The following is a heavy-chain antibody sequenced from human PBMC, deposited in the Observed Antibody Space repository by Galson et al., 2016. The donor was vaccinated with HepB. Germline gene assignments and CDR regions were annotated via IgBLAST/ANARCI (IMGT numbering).Heavy chain of an antibody. CDR1: GDSIRNVGRH. J-gene: IGHJ4*02. Sequence: SETLSLTCSVSGDSIRNVGRHWGWFRQSPGKGLEYVGSIHSSGTSYYNPSLTSRITASADMSRNQFFLSLTSVTAADTAIYYCVRLGTAAAVANRRGSVYWSQGTRVTVSS. CDR2: IHSSGTS. CDR3: VRLGTAAAVANRRGSVY. D-gene: IGHD2-2*01. V-gene: IGHV4-39*01.